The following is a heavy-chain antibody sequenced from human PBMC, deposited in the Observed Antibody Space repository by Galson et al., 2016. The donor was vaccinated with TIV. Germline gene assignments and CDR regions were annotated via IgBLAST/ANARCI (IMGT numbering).Heavy chain of an antibody. D-gene: IGHD4-17*01. CDR2: MNPNSGNT. CDR3: ARSGDYGDY. Sequence: CKASGYTFTSYDINWVRQATGQGLEWMGWMNPNSGNTGYAQKFRGRVTMTRNTSVRTAYMELSSLRSEDTAVYDCARSGDYGDYWGQGTLVTVSS. J-gene: IGHJ4*02. CDR1: GYTFTSYD. V-gene: IGHV1-8*02.